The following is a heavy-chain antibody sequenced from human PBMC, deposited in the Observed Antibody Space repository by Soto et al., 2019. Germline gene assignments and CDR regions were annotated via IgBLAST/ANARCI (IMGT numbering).Heavy chain of an antibody. CDR3: AIVTYYDFWSGYGALDI. CDR2: ISAYNGNT. CDR1: GYTFTSYG. Sequence: ASVKVSCKASGYTFTSYGISWVRQAPGQGLEWMGWISAYNGNTNYAQKLQGRVTMTTDTSTSTAYMELRSLRSDDTAVYYCAIVTYYDFWSGYGALDIWGQGTMVTVSS. J-gene: IGHJ3*02. V-gene: IGHV1-18*01. D-gene: IGHD3-3*01.